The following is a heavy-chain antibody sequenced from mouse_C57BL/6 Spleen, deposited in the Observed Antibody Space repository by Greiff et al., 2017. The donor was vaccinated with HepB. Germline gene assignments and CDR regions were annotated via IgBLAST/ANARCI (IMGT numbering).Heavy chain of an antibody. J-gene: IGHJ3*01. Sequence: QVQLQQPGAELVRPGSSVKLSCKASGYTFTSYWMHWVKQRPIQGLEWIGNIDPSDSETHYNQKFKDKATLTVDKSSSTAYMQLSSLTSEDSAVYYCASGDYGNRAWFADWGQGTLVTVSA. CDR2: IDPSDSET. D-gene: IGHD2-1*01. CDR1: GYTFTSYW. CDR3: ASGDYGNRAWFAD. V-gene: IGHV1-52*01.